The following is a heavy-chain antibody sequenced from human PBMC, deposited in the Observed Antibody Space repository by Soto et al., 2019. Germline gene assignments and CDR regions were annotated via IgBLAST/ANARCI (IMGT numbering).Heavy chain of an antibody. V-gene: IGHV3-30*18. CDR2: ISYDGSNK. CDR3: ANWGGYYYGMGV. CDR1: GFTFSSYG. Sequence: QVQLVESGGGVVQPGRSLRLSCAASGFTFSSYGMHWVRQAPGKGLEWVAVISYDGSNKYYADSVKGRFTISRDNSKNTLYLQMNSLRAEDTAVYYCANWGGYYYGMGVWGQGTTVTVSS. D-gene: IGHD2-21*01. J-gene: IGHJ6*02.